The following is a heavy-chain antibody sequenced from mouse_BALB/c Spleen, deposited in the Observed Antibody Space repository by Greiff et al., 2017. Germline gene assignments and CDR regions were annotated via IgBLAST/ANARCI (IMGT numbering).Heavy chain of an antibody. CDR2: IDPENGDT. CDR1: GFNIKDTY. CDR3: NARTAMDY. J-gene: IGHJ4*01. Sequence: VQLQQSGAELVKPGASVKLSCTASGFNIKDTYMHWVKQRPEQGLEWIGWIDPENGDTEYAPKFQGKATMTADTSSNTAYLQLSSLTSEDTAVYYCNARTAMDYWGQGTSVTVSS. V-gene: IGHV14-4*02.